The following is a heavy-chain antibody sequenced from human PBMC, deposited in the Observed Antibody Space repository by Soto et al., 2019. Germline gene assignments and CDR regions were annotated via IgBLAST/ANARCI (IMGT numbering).Heavy chain of an antibody. Sequence: QVQLVQSGAEVKKPGSSVKVSCKASGGTFSSYAISWVLQAPGQGLEWMGGIIPIFGTANYAQKFQGRVTITADESTSTAYMELSSLRSEDTAVYYSARDKGYCISTSCYYYYYYGVDVSGQGTTVTVSS. D-gene: IGHD2-2*01. CDR2: IIPIFGTA. J-gene: IGHJ6*02. CDR3: ARDKGYCISTSCYYYYYYGVDV. V-gene: IGHV1-69*12. CDR1: GGTFSSYA.